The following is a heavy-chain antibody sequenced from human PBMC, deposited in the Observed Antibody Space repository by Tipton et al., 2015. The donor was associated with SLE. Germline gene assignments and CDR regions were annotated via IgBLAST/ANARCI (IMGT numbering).Heavy chain of an antibody. J-gene: IGHJ3*02. Sequence: TLSLTCAVYGGSFSGYYWSWIRQPPGKGLEWIGEINHSGSTNYNPSLKSRLTMSVDMSNNQLYLRLSSVTAADTALYYCVRVIVPASRGAFDIWGQGTMVTVSS. CDR1: GGSFSGYY. D-gene: IGHD2-2*01. V-gene: IGHV4-34*10. CDR2: INHSGST. CDR3: VRVIVPASRGAFDI.